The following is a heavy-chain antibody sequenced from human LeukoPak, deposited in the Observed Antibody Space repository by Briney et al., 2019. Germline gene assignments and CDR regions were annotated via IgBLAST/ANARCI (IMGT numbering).Heavy chain of an antibody. CDR2: VYYTGST. CDR1: GFTLSSYW. V-gene: IGHV4-59*05. CDR3: ASLGREYYFDY. J-gene: IGHJ4*02. Sequence: PGGSLRLSCAASGFTLSSYWMSWVRQPPGKGLEWIGSVYYTGSTYYNPSLQSRITVSVDTSKNQFSLKLSSVTAADTAVYYCASLGREYYFDYWGQGTLVTVSS.